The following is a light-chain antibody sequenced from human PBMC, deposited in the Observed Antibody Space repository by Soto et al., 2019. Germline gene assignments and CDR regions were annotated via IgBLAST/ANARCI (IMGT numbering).Light chain of an antibody. CDR1: SSNIGAGYD. J-gene: IGLJ1*01. CDR3: QSYDGTLSGSYV. Sequence: QSVLTQPPSVSGAPGQRVTISCTGSSSNIGAGYDVHWYQQLPGTAPKLVMYGTTNRPSGVPDRFSGSKSGTSASLAINGLQAEDEADYYCQSYDGTLSGSYVFGIGTKVTVL. V-gene: IGLV1-40*01. CDR2: GTT.